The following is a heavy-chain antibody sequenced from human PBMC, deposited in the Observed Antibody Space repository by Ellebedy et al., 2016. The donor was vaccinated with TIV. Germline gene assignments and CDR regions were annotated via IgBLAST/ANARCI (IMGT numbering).Heavy chain of an antibody. J-gene: IGHJ3*02. Sequence: ASVKVSCXASGYTFTSYGISWVRQAPGQGLEWMGWISAYNGNTNYAQKLQGRVTMTTDTSTSTAYMELRSLRSDDTAVYYCARGPVLWFGGDHAFDIWGQGTMVTVSS. CDR2: ISAYNGNT. V-gene: IGHV1-18*01. D-gene: IGHD3-10*01. CDR1: GYTFTSYG. CDR3: ARGPVLWFGGDHAFDI.